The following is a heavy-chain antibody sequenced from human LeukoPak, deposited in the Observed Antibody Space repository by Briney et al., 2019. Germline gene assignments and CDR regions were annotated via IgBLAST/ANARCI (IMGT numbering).Heavy chain of an antibody. Sequence: GGSLRLSCVASGFTFGKYWMSWVRQAPGKGLEWVANIKLDGSEKNYVDSVKGPFTISRDNAKNSLYLQMNSLRAEDTAVYYCARGVGVAATGTYYHYGMDVWGQGTTVTVSS. D-gene: IGHD1-26*01. CDR3: ARGVGVAATGTYYHYGMDV. J-gene: IGHJ6*02. V-gene: IGHV3-7*01. CDR1: GFTFGKYW. CDR2: IKLDGSEK.